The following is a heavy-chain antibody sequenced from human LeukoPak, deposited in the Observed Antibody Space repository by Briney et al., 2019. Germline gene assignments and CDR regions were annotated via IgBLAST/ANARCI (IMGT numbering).Heavy chain of an antibody. V-gene: IGHV3-7*01. J-gene: IGHJ4*02. CDR1: GFTFSNAW. CDR3: AKQRYGGEDY. D-gene: IGHD3-16*01. Sequence: GGSLRLSCAASGFTFSNAWMSWVRQAPGKGLEWVANIKQDGSEKYYVDSLKGRFTISRDNAKNSLYLQMNSLRAEDTAVYYCAKQRYGGEDYWGQGTLVTVSS. CDR2: IKQDGSEK.